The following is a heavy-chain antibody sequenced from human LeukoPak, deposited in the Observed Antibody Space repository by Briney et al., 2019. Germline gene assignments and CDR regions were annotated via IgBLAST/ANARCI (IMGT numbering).Heavy chain of an antibody. D-gene: IGHD5-18*01. Sequence: SQTLSLTCAISGDSVSSNSAAWNWIRQSPSGGLEWLGRTYYRSKWYAEYAVSLKGRITINSDTSRNQFSLQLNSVTPEDTAVYYCARSTHTAADYWGQGTLVTVSS. CDR1: GDSVSSNSAA. CDR3: ARSTHTAADY. J-gene: IGHJ4*02. V-gene: IGHV6-1*01. CDR2: TYYRSKWYA.